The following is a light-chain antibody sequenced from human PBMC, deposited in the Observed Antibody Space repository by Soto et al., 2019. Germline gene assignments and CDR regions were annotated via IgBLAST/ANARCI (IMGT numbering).Light chain of an antibody. J-gene: IGKJ1*01. Sequence: EIVLTQSPGTLSLSPGERATLSCRASQSVSSSQLAWYQQKPGQTPRLLIYGASSRATGIPDRFSGSGSGKDFTLTIRGLELEDFELYYCKQYGSSRWTFGQGTKGEIK. CDR2: GAS. CDR3: KQYGSSRWT. V-gene: IGKV3-20*01. CDR1: QSVSSSQ.